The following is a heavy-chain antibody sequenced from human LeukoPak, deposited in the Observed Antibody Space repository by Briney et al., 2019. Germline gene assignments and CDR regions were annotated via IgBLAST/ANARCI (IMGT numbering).Heavy chain of an antibody. Sequence: GGSLRLSCAASGFTFSSYAMSWVRQAPGKGLEWVSAISGSGGSTYYADSVKGRFTISRDNSKNTLFLQMNSLGAEDTALYYCARGWNTTPRSGFDIWGLGTMVTVSS. CDR1: GFTFSSYA. D-gene: IGHD1/OR15-1a*01. CDR2: ISGSGGST. J-gene: IGHJ3*02. V-gene: IGHV3-23*01. CDR3: ARGWNTTPRSGFDI.